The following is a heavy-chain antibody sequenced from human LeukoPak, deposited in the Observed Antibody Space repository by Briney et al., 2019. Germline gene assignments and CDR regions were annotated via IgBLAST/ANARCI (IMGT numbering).Heavy chain of an antibody. CDR2: IHYSGST. CDR1: GCPISSSGFY. Sequence: KPSETLSLTCPVSGCPISSSGFYWGWIPQPPGKGVEWVWGIHYSGSTYYNPSLKSRVTISLDTSQNQFSLKLSSVTAADTAVYYCARQQSCSGGTCYFYFDSWGQGTLVTVSS. CDR3: ARQQSCSGGTCYFYFDS. V-gene: IGHV4-39*01. D-gene: IGHD2-15*01. J-gene: IGHJ4*02.